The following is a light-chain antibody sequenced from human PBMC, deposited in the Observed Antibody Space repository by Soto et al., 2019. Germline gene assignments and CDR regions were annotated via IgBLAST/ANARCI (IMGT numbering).Light chain of an antibody. CDR2: EVS. J-gene: IGLJ2*01. V-gene: IGLV2-8*01. CDR1: SSDVGGYNY. Sequence: QSALTQPPSASGSPGQSVTISCTGTSSDVGGYNYVSWYQQHPGKAPKLMIYEVSKRPSGVPDRFSGYNSGNTASLTVSGLQAEDEANYYCSSYAGSNNFVVFGGGTKLTVL. CDR3: SSYAGSNNFVV.